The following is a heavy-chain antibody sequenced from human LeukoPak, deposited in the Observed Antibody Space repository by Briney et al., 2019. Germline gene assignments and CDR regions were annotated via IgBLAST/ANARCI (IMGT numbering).Heavy chain of an antibody. J-gene: IGHJ6*04. Sequence: PSQTLSVTCTVSGGSISSRDYYCSWIRQPPGKGLEWIGYIYYSGSTYYNPSLKSRVTISVDTSKNQFSLKLSSVTAADTAVYYCARDGPITMVRGKSYYYYGMDVWGKGTTVTVSS. D-gene: IGHD3-10*01. V-gene: IGHV4-30-4*01. CDR2: IYYSGST. CDR1: GGSISSRDYY. CDR3: ARDGPITMVRGKSYYYYGMDV.